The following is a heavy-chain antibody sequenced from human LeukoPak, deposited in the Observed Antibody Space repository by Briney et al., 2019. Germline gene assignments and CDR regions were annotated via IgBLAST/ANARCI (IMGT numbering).Heavy chain of an antibody. J-gene: IGHJ4*02. CDR3: AKGLTIFGVVIPYYFDY. V-gene: IGHV3-30*02. CDR2: IRYDGSNK. CDR1: GFTYSSYG. Sequence: GGSLRLSCAASGFTYSSYGMHWVRQAPGKGLEWVAFIRYDGSNKYYADSVKGRFTISRDNSKNTLYLQMNSLRAEDTAVYYCAKGLTIFGVVIPYYFDYWGQGTLVTVSS. D-gene: IGHD3-3*01.